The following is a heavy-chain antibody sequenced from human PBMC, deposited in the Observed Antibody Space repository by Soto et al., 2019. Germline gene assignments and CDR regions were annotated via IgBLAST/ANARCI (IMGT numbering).Heavy chain of an antibody. CDR1: GSPISSYY. D-gene: IGHD3-22*01. Sequence: QVQLQESGPGLVKPSETLSLTCTVSGSPISSYYWSWFRQPPGQGLEWVGYIYYTGTTTYNPSFKTRITRSLDTSKSQFSLNLGFVPAADTAGYYCARLGDYYQAFDYWGPGALVTVSS. CDR2: IYYTGTT. CDR3: ARLGDYYQAFDY. J-gene: IGHJ4*02. V-gene: IGHV4-59*08.